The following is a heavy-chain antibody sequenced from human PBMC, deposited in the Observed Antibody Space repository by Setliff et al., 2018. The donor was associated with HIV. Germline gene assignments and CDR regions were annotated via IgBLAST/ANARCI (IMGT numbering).Heavy chain of an antibody. V-gene: IGHV4-4*09. Sequence: KPSETLSLTCTVSGGSISNYYWSWIRQPPGKGLEWIGYIHSSGSTNCNPSLKSRVTISIDASNNQFSLKLTSVTAAETAVYYCARYYCPTGECYGFDVWGQGTRVTVSS. CDR1: GGSISNYY. CDR2: IHSSGST. J-gene: IGHJ3*01. D-gene: IGHD2-8*01. CDR3: ARYYCPTGECYGFDV.